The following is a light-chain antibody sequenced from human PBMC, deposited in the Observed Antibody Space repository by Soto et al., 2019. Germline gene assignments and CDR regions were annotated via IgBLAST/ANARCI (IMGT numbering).Light chain of an antibody. Sequence: QSALTQPASVSGSPGQSITISCTGTSSDVGGYTYVSWYQHHPGKAPKLTIYEVSNRPSGVSNRFSGSKSGNTASLTISELQAEDEADYYCSSYTSSSTYVFGTGTKVTVL. CDR1: SSDVGGYTY. CDR2: EVS. J-gene: IGLJ1*01. CDR3: SSYTSSSTYV. V-gene: IGLV2-14*01.